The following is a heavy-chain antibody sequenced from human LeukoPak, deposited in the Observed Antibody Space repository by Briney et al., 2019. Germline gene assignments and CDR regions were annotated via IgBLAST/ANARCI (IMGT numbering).Heavy chain of an antibody. V-gene: IGHV4-59*10. CDR2: IYTSGST. CDR3: ARWGRIADAFDT. D-gene: IGHD6-13*01. J-gene: IGHJ3*02. CDR1: GGSFSGYY. Sequence: KPSETLSLTCAVYGGSFSGYYWSWIRQPAGKGLEWIGHIYTSGSTNYNLSLKSRVTISVDTSKNQFSLKLSSVTAADTAVYYCARWGRIADAFDTWGQGTKVTVSS.